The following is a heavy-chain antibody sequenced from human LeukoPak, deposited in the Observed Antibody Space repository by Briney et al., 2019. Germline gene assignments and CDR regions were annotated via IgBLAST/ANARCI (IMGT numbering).Heavy chain of an antibody. V-gene: IGHV3-74*01. CDR1: GTYW. CDR2: INSDGSWT. D-gene: IGHD4-17*01. CDR3: ARDDGDYAFDY. Sequence: GGSLRLSCAASGTYWMHWVRQAPGKGLVWVSHINSDGSWTGYADSVKGRFTISKDNAKNTVSLQMNNLRAEDTAVYYCARDDGDYAFDYWGQGTLVTVSS. J-gene: IGHJ4*02.